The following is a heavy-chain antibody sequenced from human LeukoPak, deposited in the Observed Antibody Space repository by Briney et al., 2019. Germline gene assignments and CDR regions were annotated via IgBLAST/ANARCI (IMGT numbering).Heavy chain of an antibody. V-gene: IGHV1-18*01. D-gene: IGHD6-19*01. J-gene: IGHJ4*02. CDR3: ASTAVHRSGWYSGPQYYFDY. CDR2: ISAYNGNT. CDR1: GYTFTSYG. Sequence: ASVKVSCKASGYTFTSYGISWVRQAPGQGLEWMGWISAYNGNTNYAQKLQGRVTMTTDTSTSTAYMELRSLRSDDTAVYYCASTAVHRSGWYSGPQYYFDYWGQGTLVTVSS.